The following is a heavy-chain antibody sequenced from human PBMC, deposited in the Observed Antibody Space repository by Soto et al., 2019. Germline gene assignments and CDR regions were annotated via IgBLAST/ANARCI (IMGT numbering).Heavy chain of an antibody. V-gene: IGHV3-43D*04. Sequence: GGSLRLSCAASGFTFDDYAMHWVRQAPGKGLEWVSLISWGGGSTYYADSVKGRFTISRDNSKNSLYLQMNSLRAEDTALYYCAKDIFPSIAAAGVCLDYWGQGTLVTVSS. CDR2: ISWGGGST. CDR1: GFTFDDYA. J-gene: IGHJ4*02. D-gene: IGHD6-13*01. CDR3: AKDIFPSIAAAGVCLDY.